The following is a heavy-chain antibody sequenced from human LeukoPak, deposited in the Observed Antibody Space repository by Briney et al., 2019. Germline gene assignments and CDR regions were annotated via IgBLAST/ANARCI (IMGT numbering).Heavy chain of an antibody. CDR3: ARERYYGSGSFFDY. J-gene: IGHJ4*02. CDR1: GGPISSGGYY. CDR2: IYYSGSS. Sequence: SETLSLTCTVSGGPISSGGYYWSWIRQHPATGLEWIGYIYYSGSSYYNPSLKSRVTISVDTSKNQFSLKLSSVTAADTAVYYCARERYYGSGSFFDYWGQGTLVTVSS. D-gene: IGHD3-10*01. V-gene: IGHV4-31*03.